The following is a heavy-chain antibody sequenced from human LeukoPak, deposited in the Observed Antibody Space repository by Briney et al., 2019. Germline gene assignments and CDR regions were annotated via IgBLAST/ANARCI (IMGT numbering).Heavy chain of an antibody. CDR1: GFTFSSYS. V-gene: IGHV3-48*01. CDR2: ISSSSNSI. Sequence: PGRSLRLSCAASGFTFSSYSMNWVRQAPGKGLEWVSYISSSSNSIYYADSVKGRFTISRDNAKNSLYLQMNSLRAEDTAVYYCAREGAAAGSGYYFDYWGQGTLVAVSS. J-gene: IGHJ4*02. CDR3: AREGAAAGSGYYFDY. D-gene: IGHD6-13*01.